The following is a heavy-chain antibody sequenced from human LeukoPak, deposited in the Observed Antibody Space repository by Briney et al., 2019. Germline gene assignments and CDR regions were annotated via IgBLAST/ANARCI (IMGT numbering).Heavy chain of an antibody. CDR3: ARGYDFWSGYYSNNWFDP. D-gene: IGHD3-3*01. J-gene: IGHJ5*02. CDR1: GYTFTSYG. Sequence: ASVKVSCKASGYTFTSYGISWVRQAPGQGLEWMGWISAYAQKFQGRVTMTTDTSTSTAYMELRSLRSDDTAVYYCARGYDFWSGYYSNNWFDPWGQGTLVTVSS. CDR2: ISAY. V-gene: IGHV1-18*01.